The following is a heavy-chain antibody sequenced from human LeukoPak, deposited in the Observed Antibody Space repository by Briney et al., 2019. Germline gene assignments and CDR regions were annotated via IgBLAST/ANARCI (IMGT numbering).Heavy chain of an antibody. CDR1: GYAFTSYG. J-gene: IGHJ4*02. D-gene: IGHD6-19*01. CDR3: AREVAGTGERDY. Sequence: ASVKVSCKASGYAFTSYGISWLRQAPGQGLEWMGWISAYNGNTNYAQKFQGRVTITTDESTSTAYMELSSLRSEDTAVYYCAREVAGTGERDYWGQGTLVTVSS. V-gene: IGHV1-18*01. CDR2: ISAYNGNT.